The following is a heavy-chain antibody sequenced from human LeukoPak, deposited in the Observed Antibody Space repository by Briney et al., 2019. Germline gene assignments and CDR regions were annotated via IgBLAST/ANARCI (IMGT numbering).Heavy chain of an antibody. V-gene: IGHV5-51*01. CDR3: ARRGIAAAETYYFDY. J-gene: IGHJ4*02. CDR2: IYPGDSDT. Sequence: GEALKISCNGSGYSFTSYWIGWVRQMPGKGLEWMGIIYPGDSDTRYSPSFQGQVTISADKSISTAYLQWSSLKASDTAMYYCARRGIAAAETYYFDYCGQGTLVTVSS. CDR1: GYSFTSYW. D-gene: IGHD6-13*01.